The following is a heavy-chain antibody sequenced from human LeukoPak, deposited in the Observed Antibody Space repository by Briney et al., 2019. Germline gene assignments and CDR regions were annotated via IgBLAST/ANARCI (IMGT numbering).Heavy chain of an antibody. CDR3: ARDSHSGFQ. D-gene: IGHD3-10*01. Sequence: SETLSLTCTVSDGSFNFYFWHWIRQPPGKGLDWIGEIDNRGSTQYNPSLRSRDTISVDTSKNQFSLELTSVAAADTAVYFCARDSHSGFQWGQGTLVTVSS. J-gene: IGHJ4*02. V-gene: IGHV4-34*01. CDR2: IDNRGST. CDR1: DGSFNFYF.